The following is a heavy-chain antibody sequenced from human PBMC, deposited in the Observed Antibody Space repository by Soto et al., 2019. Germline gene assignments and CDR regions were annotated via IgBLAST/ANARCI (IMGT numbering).Heavy chain of an antibody. J-gene: IGHJ4*02. D-gene: IGHD3-3*01. CDR2: IYHSGST. CDR3: AKRSLRRLRFVETH. Sequence: SETLSLTCAVSGDSFSNTNWWSWVRQPPGKGLEWIGEIYHSGSTNYNPSLRGRVTISLDKSKNQFSLNLTSVTAADTAFYYCAKRSLRRLRFVETHWGQGTLVTVSS. V-gene: IGHV4-4*02. CDR1: GDSFSNTNW.